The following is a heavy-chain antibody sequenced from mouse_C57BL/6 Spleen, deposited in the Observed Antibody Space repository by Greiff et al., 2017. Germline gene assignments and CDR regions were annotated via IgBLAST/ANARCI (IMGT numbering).Heavy chain of an antibody. CDR3: ARAPLYYGNYFVY. CDR2: ISDGGSYT. V-gene: IGHV5-4*01. CDR1: GFTFSSYA. D-gene: IGHD2-1*01. Sequence: EVQRVESGGGLVKPGGSLKLSCAASGFTFSSYAMSWVRQTPEKRLEWVATISDGGSYTYYPDNVKGRFTISRDNAKNNLYLQMSHLKSEDTAMYYCARAPLYYGNYFVYWGQGTTLTVSS. J-gene: IGHJ2*01.